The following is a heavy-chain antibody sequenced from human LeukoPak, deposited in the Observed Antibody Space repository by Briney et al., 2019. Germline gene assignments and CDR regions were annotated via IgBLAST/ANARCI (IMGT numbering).Heavy chain of an antibody. Sequence: SETLSLTCTVSGGSISSYYWSWIRQTAGKGLEWIGRIYTSGSTNYNPSLKSRVTMSVDTSKNQFSLKLSSVTAADTAVYYCARDSPPPHFLGYGSGSPFDLWGRGTLVTVSS. J-gene: IGHJ2*01. CDR3: ARDSPPPHFLGYGSGSPFDL. D-gene: IGHD3-10*01. V-gene: IGHV4-4*07. CDR1: GGSISSYY. CDR2: IYTSGST.